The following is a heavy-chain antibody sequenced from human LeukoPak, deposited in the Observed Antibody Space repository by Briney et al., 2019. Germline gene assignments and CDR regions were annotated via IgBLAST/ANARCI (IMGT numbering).Heavy chain of an antibody. CDR2: ISSSGSTI. V-gene: IGHV3-11*04. CDR3: AREGYSYGWYYYYYYYMDV. D-gene: IGHD5-18*01. Sequence: GGSLRLSCAASGFTFSDYYMSWIRQAPGKGLEWVSYISSSGSTIYYADSVKGRFTISRDNAKNSLYLQMNSLRAEDTAVYYCAREGYSYGWYYYYYYYMDVWGKGTTVTVSS. CDR1: GFTFSDYY. J-gene: IGHJ6*03.